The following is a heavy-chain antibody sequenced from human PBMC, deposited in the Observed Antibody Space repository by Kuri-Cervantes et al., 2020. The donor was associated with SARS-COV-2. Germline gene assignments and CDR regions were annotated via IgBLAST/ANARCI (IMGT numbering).Heavy chain of an antibody. CDR3: ARSPSNGDYDGWFDY. J-gene: IGHJ4*02. CDR2: INPSGGST. Sequence: ASVKVSCKASGYTFTSYYMHWMRQAPGQGLEWMGIINPSGGSTSYAQKFQGRVTMTRDTSTSTVYMELSSLRSEDTAVYYCARSPSNGDYDGWFDYWGQGTLVTVSS. V-gene: IGHV1-46*01. CDR1: GYTFTSYY. D-gene: IGHD4-17*01.